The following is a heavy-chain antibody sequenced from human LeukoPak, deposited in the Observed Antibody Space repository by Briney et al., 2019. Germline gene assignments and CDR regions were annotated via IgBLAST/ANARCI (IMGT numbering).Heavy chain of an antibody. D-gene: IGHD3-10*01. CDR3: ARVGVEYYFDY. V-gene: IGHV4-39*07. CDR1: GFTFRSYS. CDR2: IYYSGST. Sequence: GSLRLSCAASGFTFRSYSMNWVRQPPGKGLEWIGSIYYSGSTYYNPSLKSRVTISVDTSKNQFSLKLSSVTAADTAVYYCARVGVEYYFDYWGQGTLVTVSS. J-gene: IGHJ4*02.